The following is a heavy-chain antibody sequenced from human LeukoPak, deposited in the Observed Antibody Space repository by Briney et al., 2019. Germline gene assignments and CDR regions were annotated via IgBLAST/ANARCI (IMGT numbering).Heavy chain of an antibody. V-gene: IGHV1-2*04. D-gene: IGHD4-17*01. J-gene: IGHJ6*02. CDR2: INPNSGGT. CDR1: GYTFTGYY. Sequence: ASVKVSCKASGYTFTGYYMHWVRQAPGQGLEWMGWINPNSGGTNYAQKFQGWVTMTRDTSISTAYMELSRLRSDDTAVYYCATTSTVTTGNYYYYGMDVWGQGTTVTVSS. CDR3: ATTSTVTTGNYYYYGMDV.